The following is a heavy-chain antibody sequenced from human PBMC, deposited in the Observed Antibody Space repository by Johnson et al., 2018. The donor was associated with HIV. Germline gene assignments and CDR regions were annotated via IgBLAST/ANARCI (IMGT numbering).Heavy chain of an antibody. CDR3: AKDKSAAPGDI. D-gene: IGHD6-25*01. CDR1: GFTFSSYG. V-gene: IGHV3-30*18. CDR2: ISYDGSNK. Sequence: QVQLVESGGGVVQPGRSLRLSCAASGFTFSSYGMHWVRQAPGKGLEWVAVISYDGSNKYYADSVKGRFTISRDNSKNTLYLQMNSLRAEDTAVYYCAKDKSAAPGDIWCQGTMVTVSS. J-gene: IGHJ3*02.